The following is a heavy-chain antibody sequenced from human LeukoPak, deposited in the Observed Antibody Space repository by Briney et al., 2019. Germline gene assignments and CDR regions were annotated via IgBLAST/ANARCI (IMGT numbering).Heavy chain of an antibody. CDR2: ISAYNGST. D-gene: IGHD1-26*01. J-gene: IGHJ4*02. CDR1: GYTFTSYG. V-gene: IGHV1-18*01. CDR3: TVTIVGATSVDY. Sequence: ASVKVSCKASGYTFTSYGISWVRQAPGQGLEWMGWISAYNGSTNYAQKLQGRVTMTTDTSTSTAYMELRSLRSDDTAVYYCTVTIVGATSVDYWGQGTLVTVSS.